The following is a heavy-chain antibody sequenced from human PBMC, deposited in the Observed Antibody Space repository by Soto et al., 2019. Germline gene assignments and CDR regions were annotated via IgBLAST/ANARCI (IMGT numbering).Heavy chain of an antibody. Sequence: QVQLVQSGAEVKKPGSSVKVSCKASGGTFSNYAISWVRQAPGQGLEWMGGISPLFGTANYAQKFQGSVTTTADECTRTAYMELSSPRSEDTAVYYCARPLTPYCSGGRCYSGLDYWVQGTLVTVSS. D-gene: IGHD2-15*01. CDR3: ARPLTPYCSGGRCYSGLDY. V-gene: IGHV1-69*12. J-gene: IGHJ4*02. CDR1: GGTFSNYA. CDR2: ISPLFGTA.